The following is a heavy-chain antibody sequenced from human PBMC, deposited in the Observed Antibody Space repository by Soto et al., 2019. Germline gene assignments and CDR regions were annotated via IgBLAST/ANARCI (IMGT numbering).Heavy chain of an antibody. D-gene: IGHD3-10*01. Sequence: SETLSLTCTVYGGSIINYYWSWVRQSPGKGLEWIAYISYTGSTNYNPSLKSRVTISVDTSKNQFSLNLTSVTAADSAVYYCARDASSGGMDVWGQGTTVTVS. CDR2: ISYTGST. J-gene: IGHJ6*02. CDR1: GGSIINYY. V-gene: IGHV4-59*01. CDR3: ARDASSGGMDV.